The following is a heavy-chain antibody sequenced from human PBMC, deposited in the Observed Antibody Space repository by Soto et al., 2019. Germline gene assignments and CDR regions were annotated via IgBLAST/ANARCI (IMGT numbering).Heavy chain of an antibody. CDR2: ISGSGGST. J-gene: IGHJ4*02. Sequence: SLRLSCAASGFTFSSYAMSWVRQAPGKGLEWVSAISGSGGSTYYADSVKGRFTISRDNSKNTLYLQMNSLRAEDTAVYYCAIPSFGSSSGGYDYWGQGTLVTVSS. CDR1: GFTFSSYA. D-gene: IGHD6-6*01. V-gene: IGHV3-23*01. CDR3: AIPSFGSSSGGYDY.